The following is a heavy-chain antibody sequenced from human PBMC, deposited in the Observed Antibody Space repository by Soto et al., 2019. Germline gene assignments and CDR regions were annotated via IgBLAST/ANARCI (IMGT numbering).Heavy chain of an antibody. J-gene: IGHJ4*02. D-gene: IGHD5-12*01. V-gene: IGHV4-4*07. Sequence: SETLSLTCTVSGCSINTFYWSWVRQPAGKGLEWIGRIFSSGSTSFNPSLESRVAMSVDTSKNHFSLNLSPVTAADMAVYYCAREGSYSAYNFAHGIQLWSFDFWGQGALVTVSS. CDR1: GCSINTFY. CDR2: IFSSGST. CDR3: AREGSYSAYNFAHGIQLWSFDF.